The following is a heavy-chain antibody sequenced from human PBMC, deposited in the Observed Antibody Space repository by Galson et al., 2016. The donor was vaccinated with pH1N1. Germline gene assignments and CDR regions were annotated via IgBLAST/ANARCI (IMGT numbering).Heavy chain of an antibody. CDR3: ARARNYYGNEAFDI. V-gene: IGHV1-69*06. J-gene: IGHJ3*02. D-gene: IGHD3-22*01. CDR2: IIAIFNTP. CDR1: GVIFNSYA. Sequence: SVKVSCKASGVIFNSYAINWVRQAPGQGLEWMGGIIAIFNTPNYAQDFQGRVTITADKPTTTVYLELSGLTSEDTAVYYCARARNYYGNEAFDIWGQGTMVIVS.